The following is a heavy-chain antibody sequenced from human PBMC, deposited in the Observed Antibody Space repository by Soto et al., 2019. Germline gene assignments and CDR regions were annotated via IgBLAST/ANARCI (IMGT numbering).Heavy chain of an antibody. Sequence: GESLKISCKGSGYSFTSYWIGWVRQMPGKGLEWMGIIYPGDSDTRYSPSFQGQVTISADKSISTAYLQWSSLKASDTAMYYCATTTTVTSPYYYYYGMDVWGQGTTVTVSS. J-gene: IGHJ6*02. V-gene: IGHV5-51*01. CDR2: IYPGDSDT. CDR1: GYSFTSYW. D-gene: IGHD4-17*01. CDR3: ATTTTVTSPYYYYYGMDV.